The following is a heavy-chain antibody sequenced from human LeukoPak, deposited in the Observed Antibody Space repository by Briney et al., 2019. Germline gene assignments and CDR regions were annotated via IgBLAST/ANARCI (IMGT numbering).Heavy chain of an antibody. V-gene: IGHV3-20*04. CDR3: ARDLAYYYDSSGHKAYYYYYNMDV. J-gene: IGHJ6*03. CDR1: RFTFAEFG. D-gene: IGHD3-22*01. Sequence: GGSLRLSCAPSRFTFAEFGMSWVPQAPRKGLEWVSGINWKGGSTGYADSVKGRFTISRDNAKNSLYLQMNSLRAEDTALYYCARDLAYYYDSSGHKAYYYYYNMDVWGKGTTVTVSS. CDR2: INWKGGST.